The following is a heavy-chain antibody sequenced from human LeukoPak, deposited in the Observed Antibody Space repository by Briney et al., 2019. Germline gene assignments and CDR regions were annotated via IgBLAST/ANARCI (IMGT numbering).Heavy chain of an antibody. CDR1: GFPFDSYA. Sequence: TGGSLRLSCVASGFPFDSYAMNWVRQAPGKGLEWVSFISFSGHVYIAESVKGRFTISRGNSKNTLYLEMNNLRPADTGVYYCANDHFGSGSWDYWGRGTLVTVSS. CDR2: ISFSGHV. J-gene: IGHJ4*02. CDR3: ANDHFGSGSWDY. D-gene: IGHD3-10*01. V-gene: IGHV3-NL1*01.